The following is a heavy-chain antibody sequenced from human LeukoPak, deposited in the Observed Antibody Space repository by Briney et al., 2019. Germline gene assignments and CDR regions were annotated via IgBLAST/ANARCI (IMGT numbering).Heavy chain of an antibody. CDR3: ARHDKRGSYGSGSFPLDY. J-gene: IGHJ4*02. V-gene: IGHV4-39*07. CDR2: IYYSGST. D-gene: IGHD3-10*01. CDR1: GGSISSSSYY. Sequence: SETLSLTCTVSGGSISSSSYYWGWIRQPPGKGLEWIGSIYYSGSTNYNPSLKSRVTISVDTSKNQFSLKLSSVTAADTAVYYCARHDKRGSYGSGSFPLDYWGQGTLVTVSS.